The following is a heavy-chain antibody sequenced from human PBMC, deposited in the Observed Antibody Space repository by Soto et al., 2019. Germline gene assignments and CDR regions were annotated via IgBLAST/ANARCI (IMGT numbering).Heavy chain of an antibody. V-gene: IGHV4-30-2*01. CDR2: IYHSGST. Sequence: SETLSLTCAVSGGSISSGRYSRSWIRQPPGKGLEWIGYIYHSGSTYYNPSLKSRVTISVDRSKNQFSLKLSSVTAADTAVYYCGRSFTATFGNWFDPWGQGTLVPVSS. CDR1: GGSISSGRYS. J-gene: IGHJ5*02. D-gene: IGHD6-25*01. CDR3: GRSFTATFGNWFDP.